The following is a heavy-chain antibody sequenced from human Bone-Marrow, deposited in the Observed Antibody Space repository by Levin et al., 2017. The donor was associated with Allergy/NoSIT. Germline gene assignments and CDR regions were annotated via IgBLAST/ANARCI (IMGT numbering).Heavy chain of an antibody. CDR3: ARDPCPKWVGCYYYYGMDV. CDR1: GFTFSDYY. V-gene: IGHV3-11*05. J-gene: IGHJ6*02. D-gene: IGHD1-26*01. CDR2: ISSSSSYT. Sequence: GESLKISCAASGFTFSDYYMSWIRQAPGKGLEWVSYISSSSSYTNYADSVKGRFTISRDNAKNSLYLQMNSLRAEDTAVYYCARDPCPKWVGCYYYYGMDVWGQGTTVTVSS.